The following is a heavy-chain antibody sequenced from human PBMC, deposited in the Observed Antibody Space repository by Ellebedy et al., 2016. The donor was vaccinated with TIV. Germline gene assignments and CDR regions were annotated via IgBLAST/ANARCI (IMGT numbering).Heavy chain of an antibody. Sequence: SETLSLTCTVSGGSISRSSPYWGWIRQSPQTGLEWIGSIYYTGSTFYNPSLKSRVTISVDTSKSQFSLRLTSVTAADTAVYYCARWFGELLYVRWFDPWGQGTLVTVSS. D-gene: IGHD3-10*01. J-gene: IGHJ5*02. CDR3: ARWFGELLYVRWFDP. CDR2: IYYTGST. V-gene: IGHV4-39*01. CDR1: GGSISRSSPY.